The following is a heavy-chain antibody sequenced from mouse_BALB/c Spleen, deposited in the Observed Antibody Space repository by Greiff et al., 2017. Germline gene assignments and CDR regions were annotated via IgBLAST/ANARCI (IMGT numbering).Heavy chain of an antibody. V-gene: IGHV5-9-4*01. J-gene: IGHJ3*01. D-gene: IGHD1-2*01. Sequence: EVHLVESGGGLVKPGGSLKLSCAASGFTFSSYAMSWVRQSPEKRLEWVAEISSGGSYTYYPDTVTGRFTISRDNAKNTLYLEMSSLRSEDTAMYYCARDGTATRFADWGQGTLVTGSA. CDR3: ARDGTATRFAD. CDR2: ISSGGSYT. CDR1: GFTFSSYA.